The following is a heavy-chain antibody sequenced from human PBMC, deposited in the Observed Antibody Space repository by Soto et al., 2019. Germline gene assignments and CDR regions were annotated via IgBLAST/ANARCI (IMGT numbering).Heavy chain of an antibody. J-gene: IGHJ6*02. CDR3: AREGQTRNRKESLSVDL. V-gene: IGHV1-3*01. D-gene: IGHD3-10*01. CDR2: INVGNGDT. CDR1: GYRFSRYG. Sequence: QVQLVQSETEVKKPGASVKVSCKASGYRFSRYGMHWGRQAPGPGLEGVGWINVGNGDTKYSQNLQSRFSLTRHTAASTLNMEVSSLTSYDTAVDDCAREGQTRNRKESLSVDLCGQRTTVTVS.